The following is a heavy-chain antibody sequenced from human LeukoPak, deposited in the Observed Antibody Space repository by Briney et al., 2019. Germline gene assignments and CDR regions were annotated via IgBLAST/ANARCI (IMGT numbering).Heavy chain of an antibody. CDR1: GFTVSSNS. CDR3: ATIAVAGQDD. J-gene: IGHJ4*02. Sequence: PGGSLRLSCTVSGFTVSSNSMSWVRQAPGKGLEWVSFIYSSVTHYSDSVKGRFTISRDNSKNTLYLQMNSLRAEDTAVYYCATIAVAGQDDWGQGTLVTVSS. D-gene: IGHD6-19*01. CDR2: IYSSVT. V-gene: IGHV3-53*01.